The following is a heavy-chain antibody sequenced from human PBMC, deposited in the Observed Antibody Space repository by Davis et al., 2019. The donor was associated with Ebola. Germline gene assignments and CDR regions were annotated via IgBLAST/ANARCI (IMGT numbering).Heavy chain of an antibody. D-gene: IGHD3-16*01. Sequence: GESLKISCTASGYSFNTYWIGWVRQMPGKGLEWMGNFHTGTSDLKYSPSFQGQITISVDRSIRTAYLQWRSLQASDTTIYYCASQGHRGSYLIHDYWGQGTPVTVSS. J-gene: IGHJ4*02. V-gene: IGHV5-51*01. CDR1: GYSFNTYW. CDR3: ASQGHRGSYLIHDY. CDR2: FHTGTSDL.